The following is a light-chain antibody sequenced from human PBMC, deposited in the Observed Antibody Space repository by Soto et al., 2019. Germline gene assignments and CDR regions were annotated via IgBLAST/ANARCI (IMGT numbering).Light chain of an antibody. Sequence: SYELTQPLSVSVALGQTARITCGGNNIGNKDVHWYQQKPGQAPVLVIYRDNNRPSGIPEGFSGSNSGNTATLTISRAQAGDEAEYYCQVWDSSTVVFGGGTKVTVL. CDR3: QVWDSSTVV. CDR1: NIGNKD. V-gene: IGLV3-9*01. J-gene: IGLJ2*01. CDR2: RDN.